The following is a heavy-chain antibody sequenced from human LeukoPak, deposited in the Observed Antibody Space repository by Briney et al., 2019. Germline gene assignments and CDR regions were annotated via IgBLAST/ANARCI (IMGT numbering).Heavy chain of an antibody. V-gene: IGHV1-69*13. D-gene: IGHD5-18*01. CDR1: GGTFSSYA. CDR2: IIPIFGTA. J-gene: IGHJ5*02. CDR3: ARDGYSYGSWWFDP. Sequence: SVKVSCKASGGTFSSYAISWVRQAPGQGLEWMGGIIPIFGTANYAQKFQGRVTITADESTSTAYMELSSLRSEDTAVYYCARDGYSYGSWWFDPWGQGTLVTVSS.